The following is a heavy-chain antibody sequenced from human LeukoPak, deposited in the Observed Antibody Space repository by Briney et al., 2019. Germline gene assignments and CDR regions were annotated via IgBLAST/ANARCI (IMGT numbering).Heavy chain of an antibody. CDR1: GYIFTGYF. J-gene: IGHJ5*02. V-gene: IGHV1-2*02. Sequence: ASVKVSCKASGYIFTGYFMHWVRQAPGQGLEWMGLIDPNTGGTNYAQKFQGRVTMTRDTSISTAFMELSRLRSDDTAVYYCAREAAAALRYWFDPWGQGTLVTVSS. CDR3: AREAAAALRYWFDP. D-gene: IGHD6-13*01. CDR2: IDPNTGGT.